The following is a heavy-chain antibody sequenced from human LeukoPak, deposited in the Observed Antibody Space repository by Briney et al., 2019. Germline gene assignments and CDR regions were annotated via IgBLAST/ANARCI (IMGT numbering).Heavy chain of an antibody. CDR3: ARGDSGSYQLFDY. CDR2: INPNSGGT. V-gene: IGHV1-2*04. CDR1: GYTFTGYY. J-gene: IGHJ4*02. Sequence: GASVKVSCKASGYTFTGYYMHWVRQAPGQGLEWMGWINPNSGGTNYAQKFQGWVTMTRGTSISTAYMELSRLRSDDTAVYYCARGDSGSYQLFDYWGQGTLVTVSS. D-gene: IGHD1-26*01.